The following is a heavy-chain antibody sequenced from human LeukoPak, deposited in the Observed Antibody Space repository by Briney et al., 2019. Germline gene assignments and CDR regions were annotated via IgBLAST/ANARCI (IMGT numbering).Heavy chain of an antibody. J-gene: IGHJ4*02. CDR1: EFTFSGYW. D-gene: IGHD6-19*01. Sequence: GGSVRLSCAASEFTFSGYWMHWVRQVPGKGLVWVSRINSDGSSTIYADSVKGRFTISRDNAKNTLYLQMNSLRVEDTAVYYCASYSSGWGWGQGTLVTVSS. V-gene: IGHV3-74*01. CDR2: INSDGSST. CDR3: ASYSSGWG.